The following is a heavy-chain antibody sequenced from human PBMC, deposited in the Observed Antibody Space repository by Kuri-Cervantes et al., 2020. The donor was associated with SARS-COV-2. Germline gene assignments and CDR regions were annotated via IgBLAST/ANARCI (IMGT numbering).Heavy chain of an antibody. CDR1: GFTFSNAW. CDR3: ARHDNWNDGVDY. J-gene: IGHJ4*02. D-gene: IGHD1-1*01. V-gene: IGHV5-51*01. Sequence: GESLKISCAASGFTFSNAWMSWVRQAPGKGLEWMGIIYPGDSDTRYSPSFQGQVTISADKSISTAYLQWSSLKASDTAMYYCARHDNWNDGVDYWGQGTLVTVSS. CDR2: IYPGDSDT.